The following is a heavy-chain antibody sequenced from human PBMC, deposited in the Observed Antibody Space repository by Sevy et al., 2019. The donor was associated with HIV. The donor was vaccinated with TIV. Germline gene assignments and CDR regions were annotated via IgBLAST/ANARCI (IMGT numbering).Heavy chain of an antibody. V-gene: IGHV3-9*01. CDR2: INWNSGNI. J-gene: IGHJ4*02. CDR1: GFTFDDYA. D-gene: IGHD5-18*01. CDR3: AKDMRKSGYSYGYDY. Sequence: GGSLRLSCAASGFTFDDYAMHWVRQAPGKGLEWVSGINWNSGNIGYADSVKGRFTISRDNAKNSLYLQMNSLRAEDTALYYCAKDMRKSGYSYGYDYWGRGTLVTVSS.